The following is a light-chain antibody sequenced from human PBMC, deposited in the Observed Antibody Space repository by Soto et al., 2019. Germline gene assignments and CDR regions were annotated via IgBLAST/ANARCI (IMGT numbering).Light chain of an antibody. J-gene: IGKJ3*01. CDR2: AAS. CDR1: QSVGRN. Sequence: EIVVTQSPGILSVSPGDRATLSCRASQSVGRNLAWYQQKPGQAPTLLIYAASTRATGLPARFSGSGSGTNFTLTISSLESEDFAVYYCQEYSKLPLFTFGPGTRVDIK. V-gene: IGKV3-15*01. CDR3: QEYSKLPLFT.